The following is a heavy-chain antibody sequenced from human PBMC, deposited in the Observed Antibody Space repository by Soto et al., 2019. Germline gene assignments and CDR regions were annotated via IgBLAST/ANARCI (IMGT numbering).Heavy chain of an antibody. CDR1: GFTFSSYS. Sequence: GGSLRLSCAASGFTFSSYSMNWVRQAPGKGLEWVSYISSSSSTIYYADSVKGRFTISRDNAKNSLYLQMNSLRAEDTAVYYCAREGITGTTDYWGQGTLVTVSS. CDR2: ISSSSSTI. V-gene: IGHV3-48*01. CDR3: AREGITGTTDY. J-gene: IGHJ4*02. D-gene: IGHD1-7*01.